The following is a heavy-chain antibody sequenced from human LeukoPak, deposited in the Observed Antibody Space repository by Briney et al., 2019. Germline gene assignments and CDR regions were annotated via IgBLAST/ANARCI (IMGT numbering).Heavy chain of an antibody. D-gene: IGHD3-22*01. CDR2: INTGNGNT. CDR3: AREDYYESSGYYRNWFDP. CDR1: GYTFTGYY. Sequence: ASVKVSCKASGYTFTGYYMHWVRQAPGQGLEWMGWINTGNGNTKSSQKFQGRVTITRDTSASTAYMELSSLRSEDTAVYFCAREDYYESSGYYRNWFDPWGQGTLVTVSS. V-gene: IGHV1-3*04. J-gene: IGHJ5*02.